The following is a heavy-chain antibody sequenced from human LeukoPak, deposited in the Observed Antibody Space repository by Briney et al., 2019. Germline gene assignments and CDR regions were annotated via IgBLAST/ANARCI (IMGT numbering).Heavy chain of an antibody. D-gene: IGHD4-23*01. CDR1: GFTFSSYG. CDR2: IWNDESNK. Sequence: PGGSLRLSCAASGFTFSSYGMHWVRQAPGKGLEWVAVIWNDESNKYYADSVKGRFTISRDNSKNTLYLQMNSLRAEDTAVYYCARDSWGNDYGGNSLDYWGQGTLVTVSS. V-gene: IGHV3-33*01. J-gene: IGHJ4*02. CDR3: ARDSWGNDYGGNSLDY.